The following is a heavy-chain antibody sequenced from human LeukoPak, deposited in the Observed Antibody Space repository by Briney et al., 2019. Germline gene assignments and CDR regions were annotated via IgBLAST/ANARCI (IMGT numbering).Heavy chain of an antibody. V-gene: IGHV3-7*03. Sequence: GGSLRLSCAASGFTFSSYWMSWVRQAPGKGLEWVANIKQEGSEKYYVDSVKGRFTISSDNAKNSLYLQMNSLRAEDTAVYYCARAYCSSTSCYRLYYYYGMDVWGKGNTVTVSS. J-gene: IGHJ6*04. CDR2: IKQEGSEK. D-gene: IGHD2-2*01. CDR1: GFTFSSYW. CDR3: ARAYCSSTSCYRLYYYYGMDV.